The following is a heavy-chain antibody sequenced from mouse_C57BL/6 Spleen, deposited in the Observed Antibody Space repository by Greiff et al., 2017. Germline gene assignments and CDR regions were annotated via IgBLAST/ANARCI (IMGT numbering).Heavy chain of an antibody. Sequence: VKLQEPGPELVKPGASVKISCKASGYAFSSSWMNWVKQRPGQGLEWIGRIYPGDGDTNYNGKFKGKATLTANKSSSTAYMQLSSQTSEDSAFYFCARDYSGWGQGTLVTVSA. CDR3: ARDYSG. V-gene: IGHV1-82*01. J-gene: IGHJ3*02. CDR1: GYAFSSSW. D-gene: IGHD2-13*01. CDR2: IYPGDGDT.